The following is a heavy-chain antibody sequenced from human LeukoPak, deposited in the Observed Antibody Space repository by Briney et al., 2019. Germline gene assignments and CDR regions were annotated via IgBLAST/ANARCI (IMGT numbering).Heavy chain of an antibody. J-gene: IGHJ4*02. CDR2: MYYSGNT. D-gene: IGHD4-11*01. V-gene: IGHV4-59*01. CDR3: ARGYSNLDY. CDR1: GGSISSYY. Sequence: SETLSLTCTVSGGSISSYYWTWIRQPPGKGLEWIGYMYYSGNTNYNPSPKSRVTISVDTSKKQFSLKLNSVTAADTAVYYCARGYSNLDYWGQGTLVTVSS.